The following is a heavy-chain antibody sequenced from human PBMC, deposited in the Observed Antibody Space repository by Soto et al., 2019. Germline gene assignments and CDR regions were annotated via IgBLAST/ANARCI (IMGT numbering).Heavy chain of an antibody. J-gene: IGHJ6*03. V-gene: IGHV5-51*01. D-gene: IGHD3-10*01. CDR3: ARQRSAAPSGPTYYYYYYMDV. CDR1: GYSFTSYW. CDR2: IYPGDSDT. Sequence: PGESLKISCKGSGYSFTSYWIGWVRQMPGKGLEWMGIIYPGDSDTRYSPSFQGQVTISADKSISTAYLQWSSLKASDTAMYYCARQRSAAPSGPTYYYYYYMDVWGKGTTVTVSS.